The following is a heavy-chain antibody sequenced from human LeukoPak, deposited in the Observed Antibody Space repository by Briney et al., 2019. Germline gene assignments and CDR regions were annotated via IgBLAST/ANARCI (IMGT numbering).Heavy chain of an antibody. V-gene: IGHV4-39*01. CDR2: IYYSGST. Sequence: PSETLSLTCTVSGGSISSSSYYWGWIRQPPGKGLEWIGSIYYSGSTYYNPSLKSRVTISVDTSKNQFSLKLSSVTAADTAVYYCARLGGGVVVPAAIRKGAFDIWGQGTMVTVSS. J-gene: IGHJ3*02. CDR3: ARLGGGVVVPAAIRKGAFDI. D-gene: IGHD2-2*01. CDR1: GGSISSSSYY.